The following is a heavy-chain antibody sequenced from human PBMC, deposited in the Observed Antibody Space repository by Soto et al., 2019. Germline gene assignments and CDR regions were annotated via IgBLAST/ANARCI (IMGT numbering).Heavy chain of an antibody. J-gene: IGHJ4*01. Sequence: GGSLRPSCAGHGFTLGDHYIDWVRQAPGKGLEWVGRSIDKVQGYSTAYAASVTGRFTTSRDEKQNSVYIQMDILIPEYTAVHYCVRATYFSDSSRYNCCFDYWGHGTRVNVS. CDR3: VRATYFSDSSRYNCCFDY. CDR1: GFTLGDHY. D-gene: IGHD3-22*01. V-gene: IGHV3-72*01. CDR2: SIDKVQGYST.